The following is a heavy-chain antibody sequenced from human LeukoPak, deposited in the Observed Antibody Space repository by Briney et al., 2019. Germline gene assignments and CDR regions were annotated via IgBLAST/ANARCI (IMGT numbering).Heavy chain of an antibody. D-gene: IGHD1-26*01. CDR3: ARGGSYLSAFDI. CDR2: IYSGGST. V-gene: IGHV3-53*01. J-gene: IGHJ3*02. Sequence: GGSLRLSCAASGFTFSSYAMSWVRQAPGKGLEWVSIIYSGGSTFYADSVKGRFTISSDNSKNTLYLQMNSLRAEDTAVYYCARGGSYLSAFDIWGQGTMVTVSS. CDR1: GFTFSSYA.